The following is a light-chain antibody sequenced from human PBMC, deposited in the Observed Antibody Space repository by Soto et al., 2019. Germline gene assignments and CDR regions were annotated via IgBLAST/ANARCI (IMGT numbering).Light chain of an antibody. V-gene: IGLV1-47*01. Sequence: QSVLTQPPSASGTPGQRVTISCSGSSSNIGSNYVYWYQQLPGTAPKLLIYRNNQRPSGVPDRFSGSKSGTSASLAISGLLSEDEADYYCAAWDDSLSGYVVLGGGTKLTVL. J-gene: IGLJ2*01. CDR2: RNN. CDR1: SSNIGSNY. CDR3: AAWDDSLSGYVV.